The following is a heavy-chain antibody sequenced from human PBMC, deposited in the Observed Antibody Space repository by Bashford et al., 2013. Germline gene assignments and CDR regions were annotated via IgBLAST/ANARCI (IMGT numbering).Heavy chain of an antibody. CDR1: SGSFSGYY. V-gene: IGHV4-34*01. J-gene: IGHJ6*02. CDR3: ARKMTGRLEWFGSYYYYGMDV. Sequence: SETLSLTCAVSSGSFSGYYWSWIRQPPGKGLEWIGEINHSGSTNYNPSLKSRVTISVDTSKNQFSLRLSSVTVADTAVYYCARKMTGRLEWFGSYYYYGMDVWGQGTTVTVSS. CDR2: INHSGST. D-gene: IGHD3-3*01.